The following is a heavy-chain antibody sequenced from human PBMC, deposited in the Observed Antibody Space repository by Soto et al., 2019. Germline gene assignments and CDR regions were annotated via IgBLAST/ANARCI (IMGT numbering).Heavy chain of an antibody. J-gene: IGHJ4*02. CDR3: ARVLEG. V-gene: IGHV3-48*02. CDR1: GFTFSSYS. CDR2: ISSSSTTI. Sequence: EVQLVESGGGLVQPGGSLRLSCAASGFTFSSYSMNWVRQAPGKGLEWVSYISSSSTTIYYADSVKGRFTISRDNAKXXXYLXMNXLRDEDTAVYYCARVLEGWGQGTLVTVSS.